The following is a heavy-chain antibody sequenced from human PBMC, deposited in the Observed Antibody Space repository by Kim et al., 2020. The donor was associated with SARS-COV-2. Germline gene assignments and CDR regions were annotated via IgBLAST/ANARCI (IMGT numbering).Heavy chain of an antibody. J-gene: IGHJ6*02. CDR1: GFTFDDYA. CDR2: ISWNSGSI. V-gene: IGHV3-9*01. CDR3: AKDISAAAGWGATLDV. Sequence: GGSLRLSCAASGFTFDDYAMHWVRQAPGKGLEWVSVISWNSGSIGYADSVKGRFTISRDNAKNSLYLQMNSLRAEDTALYYCAKDISAAAGWGATLDVWGQGTTVTVSS. D-gene: IGHD6-13*01.